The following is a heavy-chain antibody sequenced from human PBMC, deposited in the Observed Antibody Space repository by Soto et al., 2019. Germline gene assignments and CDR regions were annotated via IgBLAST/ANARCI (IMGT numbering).Heavy chain of an antibody. CDR2: ISNDGSNP. J-gene: IGHJ4*02. Sequence: PGGSLRLSCAASGFTFSKYAMHWVRQARGTGLEWVAVISNDGSNPYYADSVKGRFTISRDNSKNTLYLQMNSLREEGTAVYYCARTGYDRSGYFVEYYFDYWGQGTLVTVSS. CDR3: ARTGYDRSGYFVEYYFDY. CDR1: GFTFSKYA. V-gene: IGHV3-30-3*01. D-gene: IGHD3-22*01.